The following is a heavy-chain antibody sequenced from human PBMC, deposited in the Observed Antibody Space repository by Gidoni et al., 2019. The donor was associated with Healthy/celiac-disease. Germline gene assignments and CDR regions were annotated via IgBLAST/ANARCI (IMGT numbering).Heavy chain of an antibody. CDR2: ISSSSSYI. CDR3: AREDYDFWSGYYTHYYYGMDV. J-gene: IGHJ6*02. D-gene: IGHD3-3*01. Sequence: EVQLVESGGGLVKPGGSLRLSCAASGFTFSSYSMNWVRQAPGKGLEWVSSISSSSSYIYYADSVKGRFTISRDNAKNSLYLQMNSLRAEDTAVYYCAREDYDFWSGYYTHYYYGMDVWGQGTTVTVSS. CDR1: GFTFSSYS. V-gene: IGHV3-21*01.